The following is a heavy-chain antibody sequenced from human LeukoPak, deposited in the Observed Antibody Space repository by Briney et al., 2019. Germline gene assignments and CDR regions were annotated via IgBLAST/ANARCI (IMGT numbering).Heavy chain of an antibody. CDR3: ASRLEYSSSLHLTDY. J-gene: IGHJ4*02. V-gene: IGHV3-20*04. Sequence: PGGSLRLSCAASGFTFDDYGMSWVRQAPGKGLEWVSGINWNGGSTGYADSVKGRFTISRDNAKNSLYLQMNSLRAEDTALYYCASRLEYSSSLHLTDYWGQGTLVTVSS. CDR2: INWNGGST. CDR1: GFTFDDYG. D-gene: IGHD6-6*01.